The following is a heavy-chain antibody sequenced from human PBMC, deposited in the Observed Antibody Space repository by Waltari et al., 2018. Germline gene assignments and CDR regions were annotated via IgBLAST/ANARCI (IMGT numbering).Heavy chain of an antibody. CDR1: GFTFSSYW. CDR3: ARVGIAAAGTMALYYYYMDV. V-gene: IGHV3-74*01. Sequence: EVQLVESGGGLVQPGGSLRLSCAASGFTFSSYWMHWVRQAPGKGLVWVSRINSDGSSTSYADSVKGRFTISRDNAKNTLYLQMNSLRAEDTAVYYCARVGIAAAGTMALYYYYMDVWGKGTTVTVSS. CDR2: INSDGSST. J-gene: IGHJ6*03. D-gene: IGHD6-13*01.